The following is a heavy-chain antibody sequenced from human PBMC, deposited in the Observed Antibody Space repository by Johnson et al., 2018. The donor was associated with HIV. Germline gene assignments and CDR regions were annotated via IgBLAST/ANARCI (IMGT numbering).Heavy chain of an antibody. D-gene: IGHD1-26*01. CDR3: TTDRGKWELGFSAFDI. Sequence: VQLVESGGGVVRPGESLRLYCAASGFTFDDYDMSWVRQAPGQGLEWVGRIKSKTDGGAPDYAAPVKGRFTISRDDSRNTLSLQMNGLKTEDTAVYYCTTDRGKWELGFSAFDIWGQGTLVTVSS. CDR1: GFTFDDYD. V-gene: IGHV3-15*01. J-gene: IGHJ3*02. CDR2: IKSKTDGGAP.